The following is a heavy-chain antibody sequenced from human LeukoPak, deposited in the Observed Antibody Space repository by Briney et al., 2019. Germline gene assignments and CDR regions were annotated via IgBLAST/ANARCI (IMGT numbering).Heavy chain of an antibody. CDR1: GFTVSSNY. CDR2: IYTGGST. D-gene: IGHD2-15*01. V-gene: IGHV3-66*01. J-gene: IGHJ5*02. Sequence: GGSLRLSCAASGFTVSSNYMSWVRQAPGKGLEWVSVIYTGGSTYYADSVKGRFAISRDNSKNTLYLQMNSLRAEDTAVYYCARIGGYCSGGSCESGWFDPWGQGTLVTVS. CDR3: ARIGGYCSGGSCESGWFDP.